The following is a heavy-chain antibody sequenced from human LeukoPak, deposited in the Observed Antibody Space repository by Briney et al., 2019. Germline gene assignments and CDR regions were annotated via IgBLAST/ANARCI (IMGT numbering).Heavy chain of an antibody. V-gene: IGHV4-39*01. D-gene: IGHD1-26*01. Sequence: PSETLSLTCTVSGGSISSSSYYWGWIRPPPGQGLVWMGSLYYSGSTYYNPSLKTRVTISVDTAKNHFSLKLSSVTAADTAVYYWARHAFAIGSYGDYWGQGTLVTVSS. CDR3: ARHAFAIGSYGDY. CDR1: GGSISSSSYY. CDR2: LYYSGST. J-gene: IGHJ4*02.